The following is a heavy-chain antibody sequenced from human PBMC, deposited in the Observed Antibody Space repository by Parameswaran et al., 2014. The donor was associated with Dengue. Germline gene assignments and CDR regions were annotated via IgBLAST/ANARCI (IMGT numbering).Heavy chain of an antibody. J-gene: IGHJ4*02. D-gene: IGHD5-18*01. V-gene: IGHV3-53*03. CDR3: ARVDTALDY. Sequence: RWIRQPHGKGLEWVSVIYSGGSTYYADSVKGRFTISRDNSKNTLYLQMNSLRAEDTAVYYCARVDTALDYWGQGTLVTVSS. CDR2: IYSGGST.